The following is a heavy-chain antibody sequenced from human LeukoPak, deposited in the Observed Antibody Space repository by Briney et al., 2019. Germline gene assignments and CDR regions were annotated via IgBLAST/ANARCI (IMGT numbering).Heavy chain of an antibody. CDR2: ISGSGGGT. J-gene: IGHJ3*01. Sequence: GGSLRLSCAASGFTLSSYAMSWVRQAPGKGLQWVSAISGSGGGTFYSDSEKGRFTISRDNSKNTLYLQMNSLRAQDTAVYYCAKPLWSGSADAFDVWGQGTMVTVSS. V-gene: IGHV3-23*01. D-gene: IGHD3-3*01. CDR3: AKPLWSGSADAFDV. CDR1: GFTLSSYA.